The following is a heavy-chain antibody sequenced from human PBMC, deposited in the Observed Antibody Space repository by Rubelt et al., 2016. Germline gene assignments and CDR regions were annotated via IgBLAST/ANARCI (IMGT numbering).Heavy chain of an antibody. D-gene: IGHD2-15*01. CDR2: IIPILGIA. Sequence: APGQGLEWMGRIIPILGIANYAQKFQGRVTMTTDTSTSTAYMELRSLRSDDTAVYYCARDRGGYYFDYWGQGTLVTVSS. CDR3: ARDRGGYYFDY. V-gene: IGHV1-69*04. J-gene: IGHJ4*02.